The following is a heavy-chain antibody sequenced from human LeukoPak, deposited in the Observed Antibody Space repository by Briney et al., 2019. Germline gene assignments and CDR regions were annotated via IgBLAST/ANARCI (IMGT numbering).Heavy chain of an antibody. CDR2: IKQDGSQK. V-gene: IGHV3-7*01. CDR1: GFTFSSYA. CDR3: ARGFDGANAFDL. Sequence: GGSLRLSCAASGFTFSSYAMGWVRQAPGKGLEWVANIKQDGSQKYYVDSVKGRFTISRDTAKNSVYLQMNSLRAEDTAVYYCARGFDGANAFDLWGQGTLVTVSS. J-gene: IGHJ3*01.